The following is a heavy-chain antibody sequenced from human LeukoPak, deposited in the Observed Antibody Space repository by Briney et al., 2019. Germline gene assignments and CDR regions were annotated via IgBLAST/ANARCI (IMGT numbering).Heavy chain of an antibody. CDR1: GGSISSGDYY. CDR2: IYYSGST. V-gene: IGHV4-30-4*01. D-gene: IGHD2-2*01. CDR3: ARTRDANAYYYYYGMDV. Sequence: SQTLSLTCTVPGGSISSGDYYWSWIRQPPGKGLEWIGYIYYSGSTYYNPSLKSRVTISVDTSKNQFSLKLSSVTAADTAVYYCARTRDANAYYYYYGMDVWGQGTTVTVSS. J-gene: IGHJ6*02.